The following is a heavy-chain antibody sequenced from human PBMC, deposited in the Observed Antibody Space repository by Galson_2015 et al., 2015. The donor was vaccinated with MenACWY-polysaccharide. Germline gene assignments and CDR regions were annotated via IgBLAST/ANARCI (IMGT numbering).Heavy chain of an antibody. Sequence: SETLSLTCAVSGYSISSGYYWGWIRQPPGKGLEWIGSIYHSGSTYYNPSLKSRVTISVDTSKNQFSLKLSSVTAADTAVYYCASLPLGNCGSVSCYGYFHHWGQGTLVTVSS. J-gene: IGHJ1*01. D-gene: IGHD2-2*01. CDR2: IYHSGST. CDR3: ASLPLGNCGSVSCYGYFHH. V-gene: IGHV4-38-2*01. CDR1: GYSISSGYY.